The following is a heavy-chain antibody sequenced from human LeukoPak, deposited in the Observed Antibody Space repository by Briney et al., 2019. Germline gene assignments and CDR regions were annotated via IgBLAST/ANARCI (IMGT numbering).Heavy chain of an antibody. J-gene: IGHJ4*02. D-gene: IGHD7-27*01. V-gene: IGHV1-24*01. CDR1: GYTLTELS. CDR2: FDPEDGER. Sequence: ASVKVSCKVSGYTLTELSIHWVRQTPGKGLQWMGGFDPEDGERIYAQKFQGRVTLTEDTSTDTAYMELSSLRSEDMAVYYCATPGRLGIPFDDWGQGTLVTVSP. CDR3: ATPGRLGIPFDD.